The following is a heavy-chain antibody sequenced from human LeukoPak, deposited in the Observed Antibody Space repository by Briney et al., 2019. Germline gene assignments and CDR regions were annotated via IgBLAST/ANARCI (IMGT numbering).Heavy chain of an antibody. D-gene: IGHD2-2*01. CDR1: GYSFTSYW. CDR3: ARYSDLRKFGLVVPAAIGFDY. Sequence: GESLKISCKGSGYSFTSYWIGWVRQMPGKGLEWMGIIYPGDSDTRYSPSFQGQVTISADKSISTAYLQWSSLKASDTAMYYCARYSDLRKFGLVVPAAIGFDYWGQGTLVTVSS. CDR2: IYPGDSDT. V-gene: IGHV5-51*01. J-gene: IGHJ4*02.